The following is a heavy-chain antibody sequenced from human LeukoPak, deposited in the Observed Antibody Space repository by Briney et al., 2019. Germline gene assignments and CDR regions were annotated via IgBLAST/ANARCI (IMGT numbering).Heavy chain of an antibody. CDR2: IYHSGST. V-gene: IGHV4-38-2*02. Sequence: SETLSLTCTVSGYSITSGYYWGWIRQPPGKGLEWIGNIYHSGSTYYNPSLESRVTISVDTSKNQFSLKLSSVTAADTAVYYCARHVRVVVPAAPNGGIDPWGQGTLVTVSS. CDR1: GYSITSGYY. CDR3: ARHVRVVVPAAPNGGIDP. J-gene: IGHJ5*02. D-gene: IGHD2-2*01.